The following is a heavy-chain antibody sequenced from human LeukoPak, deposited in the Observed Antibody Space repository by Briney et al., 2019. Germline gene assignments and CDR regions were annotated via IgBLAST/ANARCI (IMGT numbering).Heavy chain of an antibody. V-gene: IGHV3-74*01. CDR1: GFTFSSYW. CDR3: ARGMHYYDSSGYLNWFDP. CDR2: INSDGSST. D-gene: IGHD3-22*01. J-gene: IGHJ5*02. Sequence: GGSLRLSCAASGFTFSSYWMHWVRQAPGKGLVWVSRINSDGSSTSYADSVKGRFTISRDNAKNTLYLQMNSLRAEDTAVYYCARGMHYYDSSGYLNWFDPWGQGTLVTVSS.